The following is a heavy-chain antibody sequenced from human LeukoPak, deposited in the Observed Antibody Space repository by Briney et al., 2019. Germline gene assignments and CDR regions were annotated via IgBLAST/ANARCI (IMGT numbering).Heavy chain of an antibody. V-gene: IGHV4-4*07. Sequence: SETLSLTCTVSGGSISSYFWSWIRQPAGKGLEWIGRVYLTGSTNYSPSLKSRVTISLDKSKNQFSLRLISVTAADTAVYFCARGTTGTTGYSYYMDAWGKGTTVIVSS. J-gene: IGHJ6*03. CDR1: GGSISSYF. CDR3: ARGTTGTTGYSYYMDA. CDR2: VYLTGST. D-gene: IGHD1-1*01.